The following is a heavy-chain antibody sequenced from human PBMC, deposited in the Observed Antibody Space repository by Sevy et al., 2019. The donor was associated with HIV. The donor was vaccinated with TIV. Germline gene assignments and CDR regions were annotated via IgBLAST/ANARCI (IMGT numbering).Heavy chain of an antibody. J-gene: IGHJ4*02. D-gene: IGHD3-22*01. CDR1: GFTFSSYW. CDR3: VRVGDSYDRGSCDY. Sequence: GGSLRLSCEASGFTFSSYWMSWVRQAPGKGLEWVANIKADGSEKYYVDSVKGRFTISRDNAKNSLYLQMNSLRAEDTAVYYCVRVGDSYDRGSCDYWGQGTLVTVS. V-gene: IGHV3-7*01. CDR2: IKADGSEK.